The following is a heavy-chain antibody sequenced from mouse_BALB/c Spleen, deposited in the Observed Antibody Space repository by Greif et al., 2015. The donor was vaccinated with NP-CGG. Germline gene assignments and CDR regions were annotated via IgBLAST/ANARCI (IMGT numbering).Heavy chain of an antibody. CDR2: ISSGGSYT. V-gene: IGHV5-6-4*01. CDR3: TRENEFAY. Sequence: DVKLVESGGGLVKPGGSLKLSCAASGFTFSSYTMSWVRQTPEKRLEWVATISSGGSYTYYPDSVKGRFTISRDNAKNTLYLQMSSLKSEDTAMYYCTRENEFAYWGQGTLVTASA. J-gene: IGHJ3*01. CDR1: GFTFSSYT.